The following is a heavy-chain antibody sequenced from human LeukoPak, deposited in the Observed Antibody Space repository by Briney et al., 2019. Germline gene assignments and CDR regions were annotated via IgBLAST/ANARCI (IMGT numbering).Heavy chain of an antibody. CDR1: GFTFSSYG. CDR3: AKSSYYDSSGYEDY. D-gene: IGHD3-22*01. J-gene: IGHJ4*02. Sequence: PGGSLRLSCAASGFTFSSYGMHWVRQAPGKGLEWMAVIWYDGSNKYYADSVKGRFTISRDNSKNTLYLQMNSLRAEDTAVYYCAKSSYYDSSGYEDYWGQGTLVTVSS. V-gene: IGHV3-33*06. CDR2: IWYDGSNK.